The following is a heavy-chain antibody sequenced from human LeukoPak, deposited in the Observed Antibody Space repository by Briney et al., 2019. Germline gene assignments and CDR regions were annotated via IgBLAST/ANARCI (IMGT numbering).Heavy chain of an antibody. CDR1: GGSISSYY. J-gene: IGHJ5*02. Sequence: SETLSLTCTVSGGSISSYYWSWLRQPPGKGLEWIGYIYYSGSTNYNPSLKSRVTISVDTSKNQFSLKLSSVTAADTAVYYCARDCSSTSCYARYARFSENWFDPWGQGTLVTVSS. CDR3: ARDCSSTSCYARYARFSENWFDP. V-gene: IGHV4-59*01. CDR2: IYYSGST. D-gene: IGHD2-2*01.